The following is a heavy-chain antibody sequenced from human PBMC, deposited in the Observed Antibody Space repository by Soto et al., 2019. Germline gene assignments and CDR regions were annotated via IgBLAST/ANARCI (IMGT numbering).Heavy chain of an antibody. CDR1: GFTFRTYA. CDR2: ISGSGSFT. Sequence: XESLRLSCAASGFTFRTYAMNWVRQAPGKGLEWISAISGSGSFTHYADSVRGRFTISRDNSQNQLYLQMNNLRGDDTAVYYCARGLLGYCSSTSCYEAWDYWGQGTLVTVSS. V-gene: IGHV3-21*01. CDR3: ARGLLGYCSSTSCYEAWDY. J-gene: IGHJ4*02. D-gene: IGHD2-2*01.